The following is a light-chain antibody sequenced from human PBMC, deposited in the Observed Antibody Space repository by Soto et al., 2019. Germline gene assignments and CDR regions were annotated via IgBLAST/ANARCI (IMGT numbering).Light chain of an antibody. V-gene: IGKV3-11*01. Sequence: EVVLTQSPATLYLSPGERATLSCRASQSVSNYLAWYQQKPGQAPRLLIFDAFNRATGIPARFSGSGSGTDFTRTISSLEPEEFAVYYCHQRDNWPFTFGGGTKVEIK. CDR3: HQRDNWPFT. CDR2: DAF. J-gene: IGKJ4*01. CDR1: QSVSNY.